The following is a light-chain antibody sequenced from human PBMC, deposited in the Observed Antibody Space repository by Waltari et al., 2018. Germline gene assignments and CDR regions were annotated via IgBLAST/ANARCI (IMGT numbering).Light chain of an antibody. V-gene: IGLV2-14*03. CDR1: DTDIGRHNF. CDR3: SSYTTGRTYV. Sequence: QSALPQPASVSGSPGQSIAISCTGTDTDIGRHNFVSWYRQRPGEVPKLIIYDVNSRLSGISSRFSGSKFGNTASLTISGLQTEDEAVYYCSSYTTGRTYVFGTGTKVTVL. CDR2: DVN. J-gene: IGLJ1*01.